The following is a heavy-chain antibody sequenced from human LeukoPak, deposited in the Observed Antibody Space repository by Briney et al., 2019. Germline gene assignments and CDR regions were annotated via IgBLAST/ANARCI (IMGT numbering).Heavy chain of an antibody. CDR3: ARGGAVSGYKYYFDY. J-gene: IGHJ4*02. D-gene: IGHD3-22*01. Sequence: ASVKVSCKASGYTFTGYYMHWVRQAPGQGLEWMGWINPNSGGTNYAQKFQGRVTMTRDTSISTAYMELSRLRSDDTAVYYRARGGAVSGYKYYFDYWGQGTLVTVSS. V-gene: IGHV1-2*02. CDR2: INPNSGGT. CDR1: GYTFTGYY.